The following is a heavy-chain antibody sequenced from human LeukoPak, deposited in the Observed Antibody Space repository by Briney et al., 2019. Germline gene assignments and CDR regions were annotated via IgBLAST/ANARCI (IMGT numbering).Heavy chain of an antibody. J-gene: IGHJ4*02. CDR3: ARGRQTYNFDY. V-gene: IGHV3-30*04. Sequence: GGSLRLSCAASGFTFSSFAMHWVRQAPGKGLEWVAVISYDGSNMYYADSVKGRFTISRDNYINTLYLQMNSLRPEDMATFYCARGRQTYNFDYWGQGTLDTVSS. CDR1: GFTFSSFA. D-gene: IGHD5-18*01. CDR2: ISYDGSNM.